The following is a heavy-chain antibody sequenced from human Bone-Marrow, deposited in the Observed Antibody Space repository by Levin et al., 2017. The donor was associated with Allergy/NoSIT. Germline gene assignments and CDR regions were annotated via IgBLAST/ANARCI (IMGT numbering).Heavy chain of an antibody. D-gene: IGHD3-16*01. Sequence: SETLSLTCTVSGYSISSGFYWGWIRQPPGKGLEWIGSMYHRGSTYYNSSLKSRVTISDDTSKNQFSLRLNSVTAADTAVYYCARGTEGGVTTTFEYWGQGTLVTVSS. CDR2: MYHRGST. CDR1: GYSISSGFY. CDR3: ARGTEGGVTTTFEY. J-gene: IGHJ4*02. V-gene: IGHV4-38-2*02.